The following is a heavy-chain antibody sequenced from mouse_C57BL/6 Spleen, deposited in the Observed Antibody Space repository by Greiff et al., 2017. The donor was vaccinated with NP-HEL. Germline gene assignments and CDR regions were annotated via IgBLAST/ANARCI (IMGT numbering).Heavy chain of an antibody. V-gene: IGHV3-6*01. CDR3: VYDGYPDYFDY. CDR1: GYSITSGYY. D-gene: IGHD2-3*01. Sequence: EVKLVESGPGLVKPSQSLSLTCSVTGYSITSGYYWNWIRQFPGNKLEWMGYISYDGSNNYNPSLKNRISITRDTSKNQFFLKLNSVTTEDTATYYCVYDGYPDYFDYWGQGTTLTVSS. J-gene: IGHJ2*01. CDR2: ISYDGSN.